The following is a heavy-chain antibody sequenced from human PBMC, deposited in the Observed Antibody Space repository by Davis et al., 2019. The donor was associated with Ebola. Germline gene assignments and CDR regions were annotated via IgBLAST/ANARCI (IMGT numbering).Heavy chain of an antibody. CDR1: GFTFSSYV. V-gene: IGHV3-30-3*01. CDR3: AREDSSSIYYYYGMDV. D-gene: IGHD6-6*01. CDR2: ISYDGSNK. Sequence: PGGSLRLSCAASGFTFSSYVMHWVRQAPGKGLEWVAVISYDGSNKYYADSVKGRFTISRDNSKNTLYLQMNSLRAEDTAVYYCAREDSSSIYYYYGMDVWGQGTTVTVSS. J-gene: IGHJ6*02.